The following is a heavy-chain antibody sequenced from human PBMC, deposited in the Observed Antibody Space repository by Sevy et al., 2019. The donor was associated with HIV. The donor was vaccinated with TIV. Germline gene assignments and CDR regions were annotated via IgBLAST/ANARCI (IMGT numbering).Heavy chain of an antibody. D-gene: IGHD2-15*01. CDR2: ITSTGSTT. Sequence: GWSLRLSCAASGFIFGNHAMSWVRQTPGKGLEWVSGITSTGSTTYYMDSVKGRFTISRDNSKNTLYLQMNSLRAEDTAVYYCAKDLGWPLWGQGTLVTVSS. CDR1: GFIFGNHA. V-gene: IGHV3-23*01. J-gene: IGHJ4*02. CDR3: AKDLGWPL.